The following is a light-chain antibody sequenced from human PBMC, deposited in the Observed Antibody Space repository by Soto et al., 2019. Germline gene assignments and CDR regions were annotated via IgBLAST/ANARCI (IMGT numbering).Light chain of an antibody. V-gene: IGKV1-5*01. CDR1: QSISNW. Sequence: DIQMTQSPSTLSASIGDRVTITCRASQSISNWLAWYQQRPGKAPKVLIYDVSNLETGVPSRFSGSGSGTEFTLTISSLQPDDFATYYCQQYNTYWTFGQGTKVDI. CDR3: QQYNTYWT. J-gene: IGKJ1*01. CDR2: DVS.